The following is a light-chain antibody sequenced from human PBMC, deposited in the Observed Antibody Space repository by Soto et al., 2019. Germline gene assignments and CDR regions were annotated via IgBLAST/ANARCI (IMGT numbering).Light chain of an antibody. Sequence: DIVMTQSPLSLPVTPGEPASISCRSSQSLLHSNGYYYLDWYLQKPGQSPQLLIYLGSNRASGVPDRFCGSGSGTDVTLIISRVEAEDVGVYYCMQVLQTPYTFGPGTKVEIK. J-gene: IGKJ3*01. CDR1: QSLLHSNGYYY. CDR3: MQVLQTPYT. CDR2: LGS. V-gene: IGKV2-28*01.